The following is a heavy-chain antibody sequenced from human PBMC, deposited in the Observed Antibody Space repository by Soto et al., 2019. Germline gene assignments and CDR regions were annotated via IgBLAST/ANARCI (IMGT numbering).Heavy chain of an antibody. Sequence: ASVKVSCKASGYTFPGYYMHWVRQAPGQGLEWMGWINPNSGGTNYAQKFQGWVTMTRDTSISTAYMELSRLRSDDTAVYYCARDAQSIAARPSNYYGMDVWGQGTTVTVSS. CDR3: ARDAQSIAARPSNYYGMDV. D-gene: IGHD6-6*01. J-gene: IGHJ6*02. CDR2: INPNSGGT. CDR1: GYTFPGYY. V-gene: IGHV1-2*04.